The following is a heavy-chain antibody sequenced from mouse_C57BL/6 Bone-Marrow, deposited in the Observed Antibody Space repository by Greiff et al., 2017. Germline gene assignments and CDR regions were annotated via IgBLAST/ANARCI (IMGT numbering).Heavy chain of an antibody. J-gene: IGHJ2*01. CDR1: GYTFTSYW. V-gene: IGHV1-61*01. Sequence: QVQLQQPGAELVRPGSSVKLSCKASGYTFTSYWMDWVKQRPGQGLEWIGNIYPSDSETHYNQKFKDKATLTVDKSSSTAYMQLSSLTSEDSAVYYCARSEIYDGYTFDYWGQGTTLTVSS. CDR3: ARSEIYDGYTFDY. D-gene: IGHD2-3*01. CDR2: IYPSDSET.